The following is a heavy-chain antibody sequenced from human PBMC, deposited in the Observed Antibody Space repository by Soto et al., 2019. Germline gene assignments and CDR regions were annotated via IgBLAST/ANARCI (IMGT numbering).Heavy chain of an antibody. CDR2: ISSSGSTI. CDR3: ARAGGAAHPTYYYYYYGMDV. V-gene: IGHV3-48*03. J-gene: IGHJ6*02. D-gene: IGHD3-16*01. CDR1: GFTFSSYE. Sequence: PGGSLRLSCAASGFTFSSYEMNWVRQAPGKGLEWVSYISSSGSTIYYADSVKGRFTISRDNAKNSLYLQMNSLRAEDTAVYYCARAGGAAHPTYYYYYYGMDVWGQGTTVTVSS.